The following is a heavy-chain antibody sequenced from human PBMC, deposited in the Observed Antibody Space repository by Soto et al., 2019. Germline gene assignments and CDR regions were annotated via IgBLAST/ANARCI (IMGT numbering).Heavy chain of an antibody. CDR2: IIPILGIA. V-gene: IGHV1-69*02. CDR3: ARVVSGTGGYYFDY. CDR1: GGTFSSYT. Sequence: SVKVSCKASGGTFSSYTISWVRQAPGQGLEWMGRIIPILGIANYAQKFQGRVTITADKSTSTAYMELSSLRSEDTAVYYCARVVSGTGGYYFDYWGQGTLVTVSS. D-gene: IGHD1-1*01. J-gene: IGHJ4*02.